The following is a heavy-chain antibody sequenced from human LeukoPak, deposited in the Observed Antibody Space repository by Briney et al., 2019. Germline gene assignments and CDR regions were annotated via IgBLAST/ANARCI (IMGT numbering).Heavy chain of an antibody. Sequence: SETLSLTCTVSGGSISSSSYYWGWIRQPPGKGLEWIGSIYYSGSTYYNPSLKSRVTTSVDTSKNQFSLKLSSVTAADTAVYYCARVGVVRGVDYWGQGTLVTVSS. D-gene: IGHD3-3*01. V-gene: IGHV4-39*01. CDR1: GGSISSSSYY. CDR3: ARVGVVRGVDY. J-gene: IGHJ4*02. CDR2: IYYSGST.